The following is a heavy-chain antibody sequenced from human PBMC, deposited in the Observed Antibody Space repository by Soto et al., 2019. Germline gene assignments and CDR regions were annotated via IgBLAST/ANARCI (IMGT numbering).Heavy chain of an antibody. CDR3: PTVASYDSSGYFDY. CDR1: GFTFSNAW. Sequence: GGSLRLSCAASGFTFSNAWMSWVRQAPGKGLEWVGRIKSKTDGGTTDYAAPVKGRFTISRDDSKNTLYLQMNSLKTEDTAVYYCPTVASYDSSGYFDYWGQGTLGTVSS. V-gene: IGHV3-15*01. CDR2: IKSKTDGGTT. D-gene: IGHD3-22*01. J-gene: IGHJ4*02.